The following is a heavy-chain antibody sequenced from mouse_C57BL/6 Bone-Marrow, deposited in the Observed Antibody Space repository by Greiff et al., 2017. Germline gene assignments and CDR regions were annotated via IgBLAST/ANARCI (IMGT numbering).Heavy chain of an antibody. CDR2: IWTGGGT. D-gene: IGHD1-1*01. Sequence: QVQLQQSGPGLVAPSQSLSITCTVSGFSLTSYAISWVRQPPGKGLEWLGVIWTGGGTNYNSALKSRLSISKDNSKSQVFLKMNSLQTDDTARYYCARYDYYGKGAMDYWGKGTSVTVSS. J-gene: IGHJ4*01. V-gene: IGHV2-9-1*01. CDR1: GFSLTSYA. CDR3: ARYDYYGKGAMDY.